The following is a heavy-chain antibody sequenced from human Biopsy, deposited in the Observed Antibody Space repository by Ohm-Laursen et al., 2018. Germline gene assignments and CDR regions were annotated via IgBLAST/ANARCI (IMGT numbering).Heavy chain of an antibody. CDR3: ARHAPAYSGSYWRYFDL. D-gene: IGHD1-26*01. V-gene: IGHV4-59*08. J-gene: IGHJ2*01. CDR1: GGSISSYY. CDR2: IYYTGST. Sequence: SQTLSVTCAVSGGSISSYYWSWIRQPPGKGLEWIGYIYYTGSTIYNPSIKSRVTISVDTSMTHISLRLTSVTAADTAVYYCARHAPAYSGSYWRYFDLWGRGTLVTVSS.